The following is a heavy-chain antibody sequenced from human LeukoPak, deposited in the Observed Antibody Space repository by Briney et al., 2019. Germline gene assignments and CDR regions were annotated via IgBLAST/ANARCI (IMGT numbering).Heavy chain of an antibody. CDR2: IYYSGST. CDR3: AREGVAAAGTSAFDI. V-gene: IGHV4-59*01. D-gene: IGHD6-13*01. J-gene: IGHJ3*02. CDR1: GGSISSYY. Sequence: SETLSLTCTVSGGSISSYYWSWIRQPPGKGLEWIGYIYYSGSTNYNPSLKSRVTISVDPSKNQFSLKLSSVTAADTAVYYCAREGVAAAGTSAFDIWGQGTMVTVSS.